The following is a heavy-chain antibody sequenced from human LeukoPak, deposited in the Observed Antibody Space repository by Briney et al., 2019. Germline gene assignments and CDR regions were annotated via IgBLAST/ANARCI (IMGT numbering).Heavy chain of an antibody. CDR2: INHSGST. Sequence: SETLSLTCAVYGGSFSGYYWSLIRQPPGKGLEWIGEINHSGSTNYSPSLKSRVTISVDTSKNQFSLKLSSVTAADTAVYYCARDIVLMVYAMPYTRRGFDYWGQGTLVTVSS. J-gene: IGHJ4*02. CDR3: ARDIVLMVYAMPYTRRGFDY. D-gene: IGHD2-8*01. CDR1: GGSFSGYY. V-gene: IGHV4-34*01.